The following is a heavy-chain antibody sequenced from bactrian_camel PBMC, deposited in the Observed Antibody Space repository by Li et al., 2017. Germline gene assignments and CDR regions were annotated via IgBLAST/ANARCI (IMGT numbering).Heavy chain of an antibody. D-gene: IGHD5*01. J-gene: IGHJ6*01. CDR3: QASLGKTFCSEAYFAGRIRPIFGF. V-gene: IGHV3S68*01. CDR1: VNSNNLNC. Sequence: HVQLVESGGGLVQAGGSLNLSCAATVNSNNLNCMGWFRQAPGKEREGVASITRIHGGTAYADSVKGRFTISLDNAKATLYLQMNSLTPEDTGTYYCQASLGKTFCSEAYFAGRIRPIFGFSGHGTQVTVS. CDR2: ITRIHGGT.